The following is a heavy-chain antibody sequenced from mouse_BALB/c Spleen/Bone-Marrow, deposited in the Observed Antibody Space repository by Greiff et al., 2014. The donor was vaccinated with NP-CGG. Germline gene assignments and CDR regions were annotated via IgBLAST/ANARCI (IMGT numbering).Heavy chain of an antibody. D-gene: IGHD1-2*01. CDR2: INPSTGYT. J-gene: IGHJ3*01. CDR3: ARGRSCGYVWFGD. V-gene: IGHV1-7*01. CDR1: GYTFTSYW. Sequence: VQVVESGAELAKPGASVKMSCKASGYTFTSYWMHWVKQRPGQGLEWIGYINPSTGYTEYNQKFKDKATLTADKSPSKLYMQLNTRRSEDCAAYYCARGRSCGYVWFGDWGEGTLVTVSA.